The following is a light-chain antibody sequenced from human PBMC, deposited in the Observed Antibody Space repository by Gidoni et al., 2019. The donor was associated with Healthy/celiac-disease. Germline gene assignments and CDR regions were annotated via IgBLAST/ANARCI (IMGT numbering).Light chain of an antibody. J-gene: IGLJ2*01. CDR2: RDS. CDR3: QVWDSSYVV. CDR1: NIGSKN. V-gene: IGLV3-9*01. Sequence: YELTKPLSGSVALGQTARITCGGNNIGSKNVNWYQQKPGQAPVLVIYRDSNRPSGIPDRFSGSNSGNTATLTISRAQAGDEADYYCQVWDSSYVVFGGGTKLTVL.